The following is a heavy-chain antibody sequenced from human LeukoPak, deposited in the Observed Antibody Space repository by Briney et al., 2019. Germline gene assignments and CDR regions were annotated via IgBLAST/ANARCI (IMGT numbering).Heavy chain of an antibody. CDR2: IYTSGST. CDR1: GGSISSYY. CDR3: ARDAYCSGGSCYSDDY. J-gene: IGHJ4*02. D-gene: IGHD2-15*01. Sequence: SETLSLTCTVSGGSISSYYWSWIRQPAGKGLEWIGRIYTSGSTNYNPSLKSRVTMSVATSQNQFSLKLSSVTAADTAVYYCARDAYCSGGSCYSDDYWGQGTLVTVSP. V-gene: IGHV4-4*07.